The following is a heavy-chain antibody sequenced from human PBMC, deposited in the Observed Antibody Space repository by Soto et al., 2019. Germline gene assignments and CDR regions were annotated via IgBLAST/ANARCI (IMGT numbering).Heavy chain of an antibody. CDR2: IDDSGRT. J-gene: IGHJ5*02. CDR1: GGSFSGHW. CDR3: ARWGGDGRNDNRFDP. Sequence: QVQLRQWGAGLLKPSETLSLPCAVYGGSFSGHWWNWIRRSQGRGLEWIGEIDDSGRTKHNPSLKSRVTISVDTSKNQFSLKLTSVTAADTAVYYCARWGGDGRNDNRFDPWGQGTLVTVSS. V-gene: IGHV4-34*01. D-gene: IGHD1-1*01.